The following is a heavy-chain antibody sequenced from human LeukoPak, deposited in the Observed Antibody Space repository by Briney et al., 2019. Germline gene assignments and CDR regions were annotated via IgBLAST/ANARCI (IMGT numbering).Heavy chain of an antibody. CDR3: ARVIRRLHAFDI. V-gene: IGHV4-34*01. Sequence: SETLSLTCDVYGGSFSGYYWSWIRQPPGKGLESIGEINHSGSTNYNPSLKGRVTIAVDTSKNQFTLKLSSVTAADTAVYYCARVIRRLHAFDIWGQGTMVTVSS. J-gene: IGHJ3*02. CDR1: GGSFSGYY. CDR2: INHSGST. D-gene: IGHD3-16*01.